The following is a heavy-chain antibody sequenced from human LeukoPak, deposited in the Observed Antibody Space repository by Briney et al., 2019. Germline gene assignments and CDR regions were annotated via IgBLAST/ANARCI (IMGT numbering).Heavy chain of an antibody. CDR3: ARGPPYYYDSSGYYRPFDY. CDR1: GYSFTSYW. D-gene: IGHD3-22*01. Sequence: KVSCKGSGYSFTSYWIGWVRQMPGKGLEWMGIIYPGDSDTRYSPSFQGQVTISADKSISTAYLQWSSLKASDTAMYYCARGPPYYYDSSGYYRPFDYWGQGTLVTVSS. V-gene: IGHV5-51*01. J-gene: IGHJ4*02. CDR2: IYPGDSDT.